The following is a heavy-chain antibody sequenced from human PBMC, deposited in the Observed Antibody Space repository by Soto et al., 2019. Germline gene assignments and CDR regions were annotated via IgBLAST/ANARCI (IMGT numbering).Heavy chain of an antibody. J-gene: IGHJ6*02. Sequence: QVQLVQSGAEVKKPGASVKVSCKASGYTFTSYGISWVRQAPGQGLEWMGWISAYNGNTNYAQKLQGRVTMTTDTSTSTAYRELRSLRSDDTAVYYCARAYYDILTGYGHGMDVWGQGTTVTVSS. CDR1: GYTFTSYG. V-gene: IGHV1-18*01. CDR3: ARAYYDILTGYGHGMDV. CDR2: ISAYNGNT. D-gene: IGHD3-9*01.